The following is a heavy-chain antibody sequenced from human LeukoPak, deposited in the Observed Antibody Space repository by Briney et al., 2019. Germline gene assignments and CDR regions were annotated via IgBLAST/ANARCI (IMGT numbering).Heavy chain of an antibody. CDR1: GFSFSVYW. D-gene: IGHD6-19*01. V-gene: IGHV3-74*01. CDR3: ARDHSSGWSHWGYYYYYMDV. J-gene: IGHJ6*03. Sequence: GGSLRLSCAASGFSFSVYWMHWVRQAPGKGPVWVSRIKTDGSITDYADFVKGRFTISRDNAKNTLYLQMNSLRAEDTAVYYCARDHSSGWSHWGYYYYYMDVWGKGTTVTISS. CDR2: IKTDGSIT.